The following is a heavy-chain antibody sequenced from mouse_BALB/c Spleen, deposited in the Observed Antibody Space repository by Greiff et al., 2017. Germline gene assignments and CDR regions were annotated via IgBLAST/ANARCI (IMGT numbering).Heavy chain of an antibody. V-gene: IGHV5-12-2*01. J-gene: IGHJ3*01. CDR3: ARHDGGLFAY. D-gene: IGHD1-2*01. Sequence: VMLVESGGGLVQPGGSLKLSCAASGFTFSSYTMSWVRQTPEKRLEWVAYISNGGGSTYYPDTVKGRFTISRDNAKNTLYLQMSSLKSEDTAMYYCARHDGGLFAYWGQGTLVTVSA. CDR1: GFTFSSYT. CDR2: ISNGGGST.